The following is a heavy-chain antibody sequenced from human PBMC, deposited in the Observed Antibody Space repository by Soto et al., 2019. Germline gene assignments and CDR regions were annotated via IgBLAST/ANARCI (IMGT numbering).Heavy chain of an antibody. CDR2: IIPIFGTA. CDR3: ASPQRSGAFDI. V-gene: IGHV1-69*13. Sequence: VKVSCKASGGTFSSYAISWVRQAPGQGLEWMGGIIPIFGTANYAQKFQGRVTITADESTSTAYMELSSLRSEDTAGYYCASPQRSGAFDIWGQGTMVTVSS. J-gene: IGHJ3*02. CDR1: GGTFSSYA. D-gene: IGHD1-26*01.